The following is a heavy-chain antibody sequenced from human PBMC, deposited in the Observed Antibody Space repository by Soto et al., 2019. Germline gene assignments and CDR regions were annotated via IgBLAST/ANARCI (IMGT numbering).Heavy chain of an antibody. CDR2: INHSGST. D-gene: IGHD3-22*01. Sequence: QVQLQQWGAGLLKPSETLSLTCAVYGGSFSGYYWSWIRQPPGKGLEWIGEINHSGSTNYNPSLKGRVTISVDTSKSQFALQLSSVTAADTAVYYCATGGYYDSSGYYGWFDPWGQGTLVTVSS. J-gene: IGHJ5*02. CDR3: ATGGYYDSSGYYGWFDP. CDR1: GGSFSGYY. V-gene: IGHV4-34*01.